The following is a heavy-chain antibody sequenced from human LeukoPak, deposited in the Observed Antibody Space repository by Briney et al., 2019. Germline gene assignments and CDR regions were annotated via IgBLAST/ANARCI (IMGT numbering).Heavy chain of an antibody. CDR2: IKSKANSYAT. CDR3: TRRQPGQWLAFDY. J-gene: IGHJ4*02. D-gene: IGHD6-19*01. CDR1: GFTFSDSA. V-gene: IGHV3-73*01. Sequence: PGGSLRLSCAASGFTFSDSAMHWVRQASGKGLEWVGRIKSKANSYATTYAASVKGRFTISRDDSKNTAYLQMNSLKTEDTAVYYCTRRQPGQWLAFDYWGQGTLVTVSS.